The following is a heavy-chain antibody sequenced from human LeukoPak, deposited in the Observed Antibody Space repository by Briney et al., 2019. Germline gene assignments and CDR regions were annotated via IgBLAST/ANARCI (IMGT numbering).Heavy chain of an antibody. J-gene: IGHJ5*02. D-gene: IGHD6-13*01. CDR2: IYYSGST. CDR3: ARDSSSWPYNWFDP. CDR1: GGSIGSSSYY. Sequence: SETLSLTCTVSGGSIGSSSYYWGWIRQPPGKGLEWIGSIYYSGSTYYNPSLKSRVTISVDTSKTQFSLRLSSVTAADTAVYYCARDSSSWPYNWFDPWGQGTLVTVSS. V-gene: IGHV4-39*02.